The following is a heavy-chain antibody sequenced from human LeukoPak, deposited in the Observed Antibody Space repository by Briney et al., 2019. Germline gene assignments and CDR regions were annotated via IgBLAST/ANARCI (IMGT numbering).Heavy chain of an antibody. V-gene: IGHV3-48*03. CDR3: ARESLNCFDP. J-gene: IGHJ5*02. Sequence: GGSLRLSCAASGFTFSSYAMSWVRQAPGKGLEWVSYISSSGSTIYYADSVKGRFTISRDNAKNSLYLQMNSLRAEDTAVYYCARESLNCFDPWGQGTLVTVSS. CDR2: ISSSGSTI. CDR1: GFTFSSYA.